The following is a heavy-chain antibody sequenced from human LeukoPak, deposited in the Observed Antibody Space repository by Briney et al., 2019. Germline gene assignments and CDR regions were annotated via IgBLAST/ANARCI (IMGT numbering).Heavy chain of an antibody. CDR3: ARDPSTASYGMDV. CDR2: IWYDGSNK. V-gene: IGHV3-33*01. D-gene: IGHD5-18*01. CDR1: GFTFSSYG. Sequence: GGSLRLFCAASGFTFSSYGMHCVRQAPGKGLEWVAVIWYDGSNKYYADSVKGRFTISRDNSKNTLYLQMNSLRAEDTAVYYCARDPSTASYGMDVWGQGTTVTVSS. J-gene: IGHJ6*02.